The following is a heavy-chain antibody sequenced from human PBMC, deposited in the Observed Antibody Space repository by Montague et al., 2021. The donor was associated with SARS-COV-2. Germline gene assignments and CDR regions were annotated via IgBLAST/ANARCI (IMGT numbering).Heavy chain of an antibody. CDR1: GGSFSGHY. CDR2: INNSGST. CDR3: ARGRIEVSMIVVVLTGASYYMDV. V-gene: IGHV4-34*01. J-gene: IGHJ6*03. D-gene: IGHD3-22*01. Sequence: SETLSLTCAVYGGSFSGHYWSWIRQPPGKGLEWIGEINNSGSTNYNPSLKSRVTISVDTSKNQFSLKLHSVTAADTAVYYCARGRIEVSMIVVVLTGASYYMDVWGKGTPGTVSS.